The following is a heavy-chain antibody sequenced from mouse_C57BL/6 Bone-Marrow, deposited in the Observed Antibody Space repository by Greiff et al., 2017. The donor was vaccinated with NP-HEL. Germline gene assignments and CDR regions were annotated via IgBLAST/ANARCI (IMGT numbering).Heavy chain of an antibody. D-gene: IGHD4-1*01. CDR1: GFTFSSYA. J-gene: IGHJ4*01. CDR2: ISSGGDYI. CDR3: TRDLLGYAMDY. V-gene: IGHV5-9-1*02. Sequence: DVMLVESGEGLVKPGGSLKLSCAASGFTFSSYAMSWVRQTPEKRLEWVAYISSGGDYIYYADTVKGRFTISRDNARNTLYLQMSSLKSEDTAMYYCTRDLLGYAMDYWGQGTSVTVSS.